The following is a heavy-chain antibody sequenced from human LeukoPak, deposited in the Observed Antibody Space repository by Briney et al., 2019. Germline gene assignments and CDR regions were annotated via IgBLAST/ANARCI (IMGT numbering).Heavy chain of an antibody. J-gene: IGHJ4*02. V-gene: IGHV1-69*05. CDR3: AREPVPRSSGLQY. CDR1: GITFSYCT. Sequence: GSSVKVSCKASGITFSYCTISWVRQAPGQGLEWMGRIIPIFGTADYAQKFQGRVMMTTDESTSTAYMELSSLRSGDTAVYYCAREPVPRSSGLQYWGQGTLVTVSS. CDR2: IIPIFGTA. D-gene: IGHD3-22*01.